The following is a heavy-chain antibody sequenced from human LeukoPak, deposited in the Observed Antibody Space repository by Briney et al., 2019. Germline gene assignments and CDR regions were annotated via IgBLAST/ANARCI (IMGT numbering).Heavy chain of an antibody. CDR2: ISAYNGNT. CDR1: GYTFTSYG. D-gene: IGHD3-16*02. Sequence: ASVRLSCKASGYTFTSYGISWVRQAPGQGLEWMGWISAYNGNTNYAQKLKGRVTMTTDTSTSTAYMELRSLRSDDTAVYYCARDPGRDYDYVWGSYRCDYWGQGTLVTVSS. J-gene: IGHJ4*02. CDR3: ARDPGRDYDYVWGSYRCDY. V-gene: IGHV1-18*01.